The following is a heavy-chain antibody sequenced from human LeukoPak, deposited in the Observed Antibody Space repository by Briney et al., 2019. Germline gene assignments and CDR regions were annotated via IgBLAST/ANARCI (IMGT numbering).Heavy chain of an antibody. J-gene: IGHJ4*02. D-gene: IGHD3-10*01. CDR1: GGSISTTSYY. CDR3: SVYYYGSDTY. V-gene: IGHV4-39*07. CDR2: IYYSGST. Sequence: SETLSLTCTVSGGSISTTSYYWGWIRQPPGKGLEWIGSIYYSGSTYYNPSLKSRVTISVDTSKNQCSLKVSSVTAADTAVYYCSVYYYGSDTYWGQGTLVTVST.